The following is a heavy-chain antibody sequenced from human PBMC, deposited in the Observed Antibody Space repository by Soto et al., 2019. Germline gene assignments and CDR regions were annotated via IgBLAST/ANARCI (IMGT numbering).Heavy chain of an antibody. Sequence: QVQLQESGPGLVKPSQTLSLTCTVSVASISSGGYYWSWIRQHPGVGLEWIGYIYYSGSTSYNPSLKSRVTISVDTSKNQFSLKLSSVTDADTAVYYCARESKYDTSGYPPWFAPWGQGTLVTVSS. J-gene: IGHJ5*02. CDR2: IYYSGST. CDR3: ARESKYDTSGYPPWFAP. V-gene: IGHV4-31*03. D-gene: IGHD3-22*01. CDR1: VASISSGGYY.